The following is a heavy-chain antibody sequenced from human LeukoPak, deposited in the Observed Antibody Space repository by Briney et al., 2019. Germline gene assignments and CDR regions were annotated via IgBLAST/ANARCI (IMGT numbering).Heavy chain of an antibody. Sequence: SETLSLTCTVSGGSISSSSYYWGWIRQPPGKGLEWIGSIYYSGSTYYNLSLKSRVTISVDTSKNQFSLKLSSVTAADTAVYYCARVPQGLFDYWGQGTLVTVSS. V-gene: IGHV4-39*07. CDR2: IYYSGST. CDR1: GGSISSSSYY. J-gene: IGHJ4*02. CDR3: ARVPQGLFDY.